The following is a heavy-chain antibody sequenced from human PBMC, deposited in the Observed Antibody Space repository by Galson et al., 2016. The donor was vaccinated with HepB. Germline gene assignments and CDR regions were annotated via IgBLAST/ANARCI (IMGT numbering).Heavy chain of an antibody. CDR2: INGDGTIT. CDR3: VRDHSVVPTTAYNWFAP. V-gene: IGHV3-74*01. CDR1: GLTFSTNW. D-gene: IGHD4-23*01. Sequence: SLRLSCAASGLTFSTNWMHWVRQAPGKGLVWVSRINGDGTITDYAGSVKGRFTISRDNAKNTLYLQMNSLRAEDTAVYFCVRDHSVVPTTAYNWFAPWGRGTLVTVSS. J-gene: IGHJ5*02.